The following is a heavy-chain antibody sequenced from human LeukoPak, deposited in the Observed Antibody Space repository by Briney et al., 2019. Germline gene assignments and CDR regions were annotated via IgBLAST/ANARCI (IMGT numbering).Heavy chain of an antibody. CDR1: GYTFTSYY. D-gene: IGHD6-19*01. V-gene: IGHV1-46*01. J-gene: IGHJ5*02. CDR3: ARGLLDSSGWHWFDP. CDR2: INPSGGST. Sequence: ASVKVSCKASGYTFTSYYMHWARQAPGQGLEWMGIINPSGGSTSYAQKFQGRVTMTRDMSTSTVYMELSSLRSEDTAVYYCARGLLDSSGWHWFDPWGQGTLVTVSS.